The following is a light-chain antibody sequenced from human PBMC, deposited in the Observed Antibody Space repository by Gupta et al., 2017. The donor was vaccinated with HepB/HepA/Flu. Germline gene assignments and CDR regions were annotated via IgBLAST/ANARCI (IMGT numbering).Light chain of an antibody. J-gene: IGLJ1*01. Sequence: QSALTQPASVPGSPGQPIPIPCTGTSSDVGNCNYVSWYQQHPGKAPKLLIYDVTNRPSGVSNRFSGSKSGNTASLTISGLQAEDEADYYCSSCTTSNTYFFGTGTKVTVL. CDR1: SSDVGNCNY. CDR2: DVT. CDR3: SSCTTSNTYF. V-gene: IGLV2-14*03.